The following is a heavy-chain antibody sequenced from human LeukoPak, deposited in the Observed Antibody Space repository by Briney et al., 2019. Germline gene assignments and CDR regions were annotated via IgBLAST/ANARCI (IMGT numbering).Heavy chain of an antibody. CDR3: ARVVEMATILFDY. Sequence: ASVKVSCKASGYTFTSYDINWVRQATGQGLEWMGWMNPNSGNTGYAQKFQGGVTMTRNTSISTAYMELSSLRSEDTAVYYCARVVEMATILFDYWGQGTLVTVSS. J-gene: IGHJ4*02. CDR2: MNPNSGNT. D-gene: IGHD5-24*01. CDR1: GYTFTSYD. V-gene: IGHV1-8*01.